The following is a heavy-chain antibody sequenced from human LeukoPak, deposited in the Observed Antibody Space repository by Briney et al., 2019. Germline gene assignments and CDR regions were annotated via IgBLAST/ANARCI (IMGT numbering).Heavy chain of an antibody. CDR2: INPNSGGT. J-gene: IGHJ5*02. D-gene: IGHD3-10*01. Sequence: EASVKVSCKASGYTFTGYYMHWVRQAPGQGLEWMGWINPNSGGTNYAQKFQGRVTMTRDTSISTAYMELSRLRSDDTAVYYCARDTVGGRITMVRGVIHWFDPWGQGTLVTVSS. CDR1: GYTFTGYY. V-gene: IGHV1-2*02. CDR3: ARDTVGGRITMVRGVIHWFDP.